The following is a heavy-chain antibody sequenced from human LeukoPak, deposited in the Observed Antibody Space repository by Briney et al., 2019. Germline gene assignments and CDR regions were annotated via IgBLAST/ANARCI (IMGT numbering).Heavy chain of an antibody. CDR1: GGSISSYY. J-gene: IGHJ3*02. D-gene: IGHD5-24*01. CDR2: IYHSGST. CDR3: ARMDDAFDI. V-gene: IGHV4-59*08. Sequence: SETLSLTCTVSGGSISSYYWSWIRQPPGKGLEWIGSIYHSGSTYYNPSLKSRVTISVDTSKNQFSLKLSSVTAADTAVYYCARMDDAFDIWGQGTMVTVSS.